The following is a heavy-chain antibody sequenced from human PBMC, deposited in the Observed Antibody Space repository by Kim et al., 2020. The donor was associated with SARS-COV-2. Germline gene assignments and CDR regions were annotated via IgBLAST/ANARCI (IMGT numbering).Heavy chain of an antibody. D-gene: IGHD3-9*01. Sequence: SETLSLTCTVSGGSISSGDYYWSWIRQPPGKGLEWIGYIYYSGSTYYNPSLKSRVTISVDTSKNQFSLKLSSVTAADTAVYYCARGRFNYDILTGQYYYYYGMDVWGQGTTVTVSS. CDR3: ARGRFNYDILTGQYYYYYGMDV. J-gene: IGHJ6*02. CDR1: GGSISSGDYY. CDR2: IYYSGST. V-gene: IGHV4-30-4*01.